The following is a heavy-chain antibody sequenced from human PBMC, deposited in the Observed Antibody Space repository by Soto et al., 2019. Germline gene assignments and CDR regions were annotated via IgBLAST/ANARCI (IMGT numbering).Heavy chain of an antibody. CDR2: ISVSGTRT. J-gene: IGHJ4*02. V-gene: IGHV3-23*01. D-gene: IGHD2-2*01. CDR3: AKDRFVGCDTTSCYIADY. Sequence: EVQLLESGGGLVQPGGSLRLSCAASGFTFSSYAMSWVRQAPGKGLEWVSSISVSGTRTYYADSVKGRLTISRDNSKNTLYLRMNSLRAEDTAIYYCAKDRFVGCDTTSCYIADYWGQGTVVTVSS. CDR1: GFTFSSYA.